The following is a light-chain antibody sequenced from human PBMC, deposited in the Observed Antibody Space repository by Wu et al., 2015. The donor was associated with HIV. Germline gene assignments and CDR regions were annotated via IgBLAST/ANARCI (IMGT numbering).Light chain of an antibody. CDR3: QQYGSSSGT. V-gene: IGKV3-20*01. CDR1: QSVSSSY. Sequence: EIVLTQSPGTLSLSPGERATLSCRASQSVSSSYLTWYQQKPGQAPRLLIYGASSRATGIADRFSGSGSGTDFTLTISRLEPEDSAVYYCQQYGSSSGTFGQGTKVEIK. CDR2: GAS. J-gene: IGKJ1*01.